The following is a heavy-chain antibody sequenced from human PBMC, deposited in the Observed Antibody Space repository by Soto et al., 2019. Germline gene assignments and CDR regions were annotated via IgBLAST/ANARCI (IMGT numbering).Heavy chain of an antibody. V-gene: IGHV3-23*01. CDR1: GVSFRDYA. J-gene: IGHJ5*01. D-gene: IGHD6-6*01. CDR2: TSGSGDSG. CDR3: ARGGAARHRDS. Sequence: VGSLRLSCAACGVSFRDYAMNWVRQAPGKELEGVSYTSGSGDSGRYRDSVKVRFTISRDKSRMTLYLQVNILRVEDAAVYYCARGGAARHRDSWGMGSPVTVSS.